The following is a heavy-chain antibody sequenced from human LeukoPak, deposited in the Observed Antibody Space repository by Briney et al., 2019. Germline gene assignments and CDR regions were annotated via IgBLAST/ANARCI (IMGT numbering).Heavy chain of an antibody. CDR1: GGSISSSSYY. J-gene: IGHJ2*01. D-gene: IGHD3-3*01. V-gene: IGHV4-39*01. Sequence: PSETLSLTCTVSGGSISSSSYYWGWIRQPPGKGLEWIGSIYYSGSTYYNPSLKSRVTISVDTSKNQFSLKLSSVTAADTAVYYCARLEITIFGVVKERPWYFDLWGRGTLVTVSS. CDR3: ARLEITIFGVVKERPWYFDL. CDR2: IYYSGST.